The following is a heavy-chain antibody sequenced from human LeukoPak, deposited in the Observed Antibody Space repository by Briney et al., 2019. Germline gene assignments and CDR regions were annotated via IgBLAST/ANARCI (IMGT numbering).Heavy chain of an antibody. J-gene: IGHJ6*03. Sequence: GASVKVSCKASGYTFTSYGISWVRQAPGQELEWMGWISAYNGNTNYAQKLQGRVTMTTDTSTSTAYMELRSLRSDDTAVYYCARDGGYDLVTSHYYYYYYMDVWGKGTTVTVSS. CDR1: GYTFTSYG. CDR2: ISAYNGNT. CDR3: ARDGGYDLVTSHYYYYYYMDV. V-gene: IGHV1-18*01. D-gene: IGHD5-12*01.